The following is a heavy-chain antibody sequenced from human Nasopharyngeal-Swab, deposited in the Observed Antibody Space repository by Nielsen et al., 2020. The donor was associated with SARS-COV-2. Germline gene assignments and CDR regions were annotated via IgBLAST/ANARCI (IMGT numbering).Heavy chain of an antibody. D-gene: IGHD4-17*01. Sequence: GESLKISCAASGFTFSSFGMHWVRQAPGKGLEWVANIKQNGEETFYVDSLKGRFSISRDSSKNTLYLQMDSLRGEDTAVYYCARDAPAHYGAFYWGRGTLVTVSS. CDR1: GFTFSSFG. J-gene: IGHJ4*02. V-gene: IGHV3-7*01. CDR2: IKQNGEET. CDR3: ARDAPAHYGAFY.